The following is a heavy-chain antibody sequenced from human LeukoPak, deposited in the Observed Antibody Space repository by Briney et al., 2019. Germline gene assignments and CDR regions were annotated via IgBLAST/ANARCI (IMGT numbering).Heavy chain of an antibody. CDR3: ARGLSPIVH. D-gene: IGHD2-15*01. Sequence: PSETLSLTCAVYGGSFSGYYWSWIRQPPGKGLEWIGEINHSGSTNYNPSLKSRVTISVDTSKNQFSLKLSSVTAADTAVYYCARGLSPIVHWGQGTLVTVSS. V-gene: IGHV4-34*01. CDR2: INHSGST. CDR1: GGSFSGYY. J-gene: IGHJ1*01.